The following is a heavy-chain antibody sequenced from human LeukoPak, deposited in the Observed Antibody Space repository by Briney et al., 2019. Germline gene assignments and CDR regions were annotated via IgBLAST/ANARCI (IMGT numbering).Heavy chain of an antibody. J-gene: IGHJ6*03. CDR1: GFTFSSYS. D-gene: IGHD1-1*01. V-gene: IGHV3-21*04. CDR2: ISSSSSYI. Sequence: GGSLRLSCAASGFTFSSYSMNWVRQAPGKGLEWVSCISSSSSYIYYADSVKGRFTISRDNSKNTLYLQMNSLRAEDTAVYYCAKSPVQLERGGVVWYYYYYMDVWGKGTTVTVSS. CDR3: AKSPVQLERGGVVWYYYYYMDV.